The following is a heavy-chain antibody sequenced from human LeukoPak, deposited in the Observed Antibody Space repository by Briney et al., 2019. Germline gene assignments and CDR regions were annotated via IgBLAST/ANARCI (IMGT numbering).Heavy chain of an antibody. CDR2: IDAGNGNT. V-gene: IGHV1-3*01. J-gene: IGHJ4*02. CDR1: GYTFTSYA. CDR3: ARDFSGYYYYFDY. Sequence: ASVKVSCKASGYTFTSYAMHWVRQAPGQRLGWMGWIDAGNGNTKYSQKFQGRVTITRDTSASTAYMELSSLRSEDTAVYYCARDFSGYYYYFDYWGQGTLVTVSS. D-gene: IGHD3-22*01.